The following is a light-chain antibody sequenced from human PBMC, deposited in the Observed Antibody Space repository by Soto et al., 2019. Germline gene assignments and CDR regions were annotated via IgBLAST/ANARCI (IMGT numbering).Light chain of an antibody. CDR2: WAS. Sequence: DIVMTQSPDSLLLSLGERATINSKSTQNVLYSSNNKNQLAWYQQKPGQPPKLLIYWASSRESGVPDRFSGSGSGTDFILTISSLQAEDVAVYYCQQYYSYPLTFGGGTKVDIK. V-gene: IGKV4-1*01. CDR3: QQYYSYPLT. CDR1: QNVLYSSNNKNQ. J-gene: IGKJ4*01.